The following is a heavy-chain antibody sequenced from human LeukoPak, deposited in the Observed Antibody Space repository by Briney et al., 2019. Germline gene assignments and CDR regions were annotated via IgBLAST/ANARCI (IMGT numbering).Heavy chain of an antibody. CDR3: ARQRSSSSRFFDC. Sequence: PSETLSLTCTVSGGSISSSSYYWGWIRQPPGKGLEWIGSIYYSGSTHYNPSLKIRVAISVDTSKNHFSLKLSSVTAADTAVYYCARQRSSSSRFFDCWGQGTLVTVSS. D-gene: IGHD6-6*01. CDR1: GGSISSSSYY. J-gene: IGHJ4*02. V-gene: IGHV4-39*01. CDR2: IYYSGST.